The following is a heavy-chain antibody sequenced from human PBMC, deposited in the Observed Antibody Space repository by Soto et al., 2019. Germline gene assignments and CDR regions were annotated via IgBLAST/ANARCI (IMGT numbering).Heavy chain of an antibody. CDR3: ARLHLPALQGAFDI. CDR2: ISTSGRT. D-gene: IGHD2-2*01. CDR1: DGSINSDY. Sequence: QVQLQESGPGLVKPSETLSLTCSVSDGSINSDYWTWIRQSAGKGLEWIGRISTSGRTTYNPSLKSRVTMSIDTSRNHFSLTLISVTAADTALYYCARLHLPALQGAFDIWGQGTMVTVSS. V-gene: IGHV4-4*07. J-gene: IGHJ3*02.